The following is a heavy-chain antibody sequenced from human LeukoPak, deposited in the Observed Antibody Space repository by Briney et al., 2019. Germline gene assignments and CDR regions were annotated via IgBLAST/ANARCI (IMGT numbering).Heavy chain of an antibody. J-gene: IGHJ3*02. CDR3: ARHLRLGGYNKDDAFDI. CDR2: IYPGDSDT. V-gene: IGHV5-51*01. Sequence: GAPLKISCKGSGSRFTSYWIGWVRRMPGKGLEWRGVIYPGDSDTRYSRSFQGQVTISADKSISTAYLQWSSLKASDTAMYYCARHLRLGGYNKDDAFDIWGQGTMVTVSS. D-gene: IGHD5-24*01. CDR1: GSRFTSYW.